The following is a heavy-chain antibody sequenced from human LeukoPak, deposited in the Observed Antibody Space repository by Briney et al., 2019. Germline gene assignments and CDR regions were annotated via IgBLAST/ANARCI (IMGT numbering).Heavy chain of an antibody. Sequence: GGSLRLSCAASGFTFSSYGMHWVRQAPGKGLEWVAFIRYDGINKYYGGSVKGRVTIYRDNSKNTLYLQMNSLRAEDTAVYYCAKEFKDIVVVVAASPPYGMDVWGQGTTVTVSS. V-gene: IGHV3-30*02. J-gene: IGHJ6*02. D-gene: IGHD2-15*01. CDR3: AKEFKDIVVVVAASPPYGMDV. CDR2: IRYDGINK. CDR1: GFTFSSYG.